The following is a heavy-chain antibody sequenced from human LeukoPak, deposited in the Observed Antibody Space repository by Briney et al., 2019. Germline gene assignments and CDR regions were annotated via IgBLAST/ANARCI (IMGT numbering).Heavy chain of an antibody. V-gene: IGHV6-1*01. J-gene: IGHJ4*02. Sequence: SQTLSLTCAISGDSISSNSAAWNWIRQSPSKGLEWLGRTYYRSKWYYDYAVSVKSRIIINPDTSEIQFSLQLNSVTPEDTAVYYCARSRNYNIDYWGQGTLVSVSS. CDR1: GDSISSNSAA. D-gene: IGHD1-7*01. CDR3: ARSRNYNIDY. CDR2: TYYRSKWYY.